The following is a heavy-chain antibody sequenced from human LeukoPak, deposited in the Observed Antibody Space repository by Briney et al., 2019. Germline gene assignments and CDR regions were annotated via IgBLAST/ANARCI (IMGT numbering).Heavy chain of an antibody. J-gene: IGHJ4*02. Sequence: PSETLSLTCAVYGGSFSGYYWSWIRQPPGKGLEWIGEINHSGSTNYNPSLKSRVTISVDTSKNQFSLKLSSVTAADTAVYYCARETQYSGYDPLVDCWGQGTLVTVSS. CDR1: GGSFSGYY. CDR2: INHSGST. D-gene: IGHD5-12*01. V-gene: IGHV4-34*01. CDR3: ARETQYSGYDPLVDC.